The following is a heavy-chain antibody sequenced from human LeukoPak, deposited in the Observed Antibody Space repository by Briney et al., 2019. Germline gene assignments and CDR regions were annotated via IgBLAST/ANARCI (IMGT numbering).Heavy chain of an antibody. CDR1: GGSFSGYY. Sequence: SETLSLTCAVYGGSFSGYYWSWMRQPPGKGLEWIGEINHSGSTNYNPSLKSRVTISVDTSKNQFSLKLNSVTAADTAVYSCARAGSYRYGSDYWGQGTLVTVSS. V-gene: IGHV4-34*01. D-gene: IGHD4-17*01. CDR2: INHSGST. J-gene: IGHJ4*02. CDR3: ARAGSYRYGSDY.